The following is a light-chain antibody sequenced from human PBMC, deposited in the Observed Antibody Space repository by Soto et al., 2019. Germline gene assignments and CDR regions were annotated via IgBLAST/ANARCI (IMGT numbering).Light chain of an antibody. CDR3: QQYHSYSIT. J-gene: IGKJ5*01. Sequence: DIQMTQPPSTLSGSVEDRVAITCRASQTISSWLAWYQQKPGKAPTLLIYDASSLERGVPSRFSGTGSGTEFTLSINSLQPDDFATYYCQQYHSYSITFGQGTRLEIK. CDR1: QTISSW. V-gene: IGKV1-5*01. CDR2: DAS.